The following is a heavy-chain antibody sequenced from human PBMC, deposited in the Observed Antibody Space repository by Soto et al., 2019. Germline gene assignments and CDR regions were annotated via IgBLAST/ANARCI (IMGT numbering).Heavy chain of an antibody. Sequence: GASVKVSCKASGYTFTSYGISWVRQAPGQGLEWMGWISAYNGNTNYAQKLQGRVTMTTDTSTSTTYMELRSLRSDDTAVYYCARGVLVDTAMVPTLDYWGQGTLVTVSS. CDR3: ARGVLVDTAMVPTLDY. J-gene: IGHJ4*02. V-gene: IGHV1-18*01. CDR1: GYTFTSYG. D-gene: IGHD5-18*01. CDR2: ISAYNGNT.